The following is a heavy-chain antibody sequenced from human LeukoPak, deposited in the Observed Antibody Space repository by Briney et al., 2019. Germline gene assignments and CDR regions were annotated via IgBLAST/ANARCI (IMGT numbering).Heavy chain of an antibody. CDR3: ARGDYVWGSYRVRVYFDY. D-gene: IGHD3-16*02. CDR2: IKQDGSEK. CDR1: GFTFSSYW. V-gene: IGHV3-7*01. Sequence: GGSLRLSCAASGFTFSSYWMSWVRQAPGKGLEWVANIKQDGSEKYYVDSVKGRFTISRDNAKNSLYLQMNSLRAEDTAVYYCARGDYVWGSYRVRVYFDYWGQGNTVTVSS. J-gene: IGHJ4*03.